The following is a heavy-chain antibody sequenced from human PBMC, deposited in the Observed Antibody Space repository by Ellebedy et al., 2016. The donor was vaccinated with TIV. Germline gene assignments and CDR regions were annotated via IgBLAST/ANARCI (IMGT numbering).Heavy chain of an antibody. Sequence: GESLKISCAASGFTFSSSTMAWVRQAPGKGLEWVSSITAGGDPDYADSVKGRFTISRDTSKNTLSLQMNSLRDDDTALYYCATTGGRDFDCWGQGALVTVSS. J-gene: IGHJ4*02. CDR2: ITAGGDP. CDR1: GFTFSSST. CDR3: ATTGGRDFDC. D-gene: IGHD7-27*01. V-gene: IGHV3-23*01.